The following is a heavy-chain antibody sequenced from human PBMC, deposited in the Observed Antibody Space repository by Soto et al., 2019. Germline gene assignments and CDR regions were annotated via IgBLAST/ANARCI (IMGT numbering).Heavy chain of an antibody. D-gene: IGHD3-16*01. Sequence: QITLKDSGPTMVKPTQTLTLTCTFSGFSLIPSGASVVWIRQTPGKALAWLALLYWDDDKRYSPALNIRLPITKDTNKNRVLLTMTILDPVDTATYYCAHKGGRGAGMEVWGHGTTVDVSS. CDR1: GFSLIPSGAS. V-gene: IGHV2-5*02. CDR3: AHKGGRGAGMEV. CDR2: LYWDDDK. J-gene: IGHJ6*02.